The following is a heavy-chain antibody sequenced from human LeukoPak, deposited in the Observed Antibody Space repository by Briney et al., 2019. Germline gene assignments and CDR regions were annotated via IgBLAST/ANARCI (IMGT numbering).Heavy chain of an antibody. J-gene: IGHJ6*02. CDR3: ARGVGTTYHQYYYGMDV. CDR2: IWYDGSNK. Sequence: PGGSLRLSCAASGFTFSSYGMHWVRQAPGKGLEWVAVIWYDGSNKYYADSVKGRFTISRDNSKNTLYLQMNSLRAEDTAAYYCARGVGTTYHQYYYGMDVWGQGTTVTVSS. V-gene: IGHV3-33*01. CDR1: GFTFSSYG. D-gene: IGHD1-1*01.